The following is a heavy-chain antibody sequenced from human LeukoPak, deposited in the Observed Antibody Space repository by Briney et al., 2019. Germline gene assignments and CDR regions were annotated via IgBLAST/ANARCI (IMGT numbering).Heavy chain of an antibody. CDR2: IWNDGSNK. J-gene: IGHJ4*02. Sequence: GGSLRLSCAASGFTFRNYGMHWVRQAPGKGLEWVAVIWNDGSNKYYADSVRGRSTVSRDNAKNTLYLQMNSLKAEDTAVYYCARDRQWLQTHYFDYWGQGTLISVSS. CDR1: GFTFRNYG. D-gene: IGHD5-12*01. V-gene: IGHV3-33*01. CDR3: ARDRQWLQTHYFDY.